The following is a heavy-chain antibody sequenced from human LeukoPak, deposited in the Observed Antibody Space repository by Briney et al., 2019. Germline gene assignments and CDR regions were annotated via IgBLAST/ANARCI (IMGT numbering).Heavy chain of an antibody. CDR3: ARDPHGRYYFDY. V-gene: IGHV1-46*01. CDR1: GYTFTSYY. D-gene: IGHD2-15*01. Sequence: ASLKVSCKASGYTFTSYYIHWVRQAPGQGLEWMGIINPSGGSTSYAQKFQGRVTMTRDTSMSTVYMELSSLRSEDTAVYYCARDPHGRYYFDYWGQGTLVTVSS. CDR2: INPSGGST. J-gene: IGHJ4*02.